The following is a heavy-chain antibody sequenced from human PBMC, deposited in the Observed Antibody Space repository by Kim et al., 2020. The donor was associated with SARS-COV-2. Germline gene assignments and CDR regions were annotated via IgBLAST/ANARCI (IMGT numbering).Heavy chain of an antibody. D-gene: IGHD1-26*01. CDR1: GFTFSSYA. CDR3: ARECGSLTVRWFDP. CDR2: ISYDGSNK. Sequence: GGSLRLSCAASGFTFSSYAMHWVRQAPGKGLEWVAVISYDGSNKYYADSVKGRFTISRDNSKNTLYLQMNSLRAEDTAVYYCARECGSLTVRWFDPWGQGTLVTVSS. J-gene: IGHJ5*02. V-gene: IGHV3-30*04.